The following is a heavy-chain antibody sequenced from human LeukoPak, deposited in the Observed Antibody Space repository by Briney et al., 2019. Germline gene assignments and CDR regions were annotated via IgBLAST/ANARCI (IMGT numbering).Heavy chain of an antibody. CDR2: IYYSGST. CDR3: ARAGPTYYYGGKGFDP. CDR1: GGSISSSSYY. Sequence: PSETLSLTCTVSGGSISSSSYYWGWIRQPPGKGLEWIGSIYYSGSTNYNPSLKSRVTISVDTSKNQFSLKLSSVTAADTAVYYCARAGPTYYYGGKGFDPWGQGTLVTVSS. J-gene: IGHJ5*02. D-gene: IGHD3-10*01. V-gene: IGHV4-39*07.